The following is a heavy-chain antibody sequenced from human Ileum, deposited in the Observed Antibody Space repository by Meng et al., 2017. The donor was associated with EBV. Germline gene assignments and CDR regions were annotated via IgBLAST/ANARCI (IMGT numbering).Heavy chain of an antibody. CDR2: ISAYDGDT. Sequence: QVQLVQSGSAFQNPXXSVNVSSKAXGYTFTRYALNWVRQAPGQGLEWMGWISAYDGDTKYAQNLQGRLTMTTDTSTSTAYMVLRSLRSDDTAVYYCARGPRRFWSGYRLYYFDNWGQGTLVTVSS. D-gene: IGHD3-3*01. CDR3: ARGPRRFWSGYRLYYFDN. CDR1: GYTFTRYA. V-gene: IGHV1-18*01. J-gene: IGHJ4*02.